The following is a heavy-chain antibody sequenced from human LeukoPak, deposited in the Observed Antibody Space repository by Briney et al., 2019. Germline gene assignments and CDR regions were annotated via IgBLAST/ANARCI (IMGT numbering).Heavy chain of an antibody. CDR1: LYTFTSDY. CDR3: ARGPLDDNYGDYLNWFDP. V-gene: IGHV1-46*03. Sequence: GASVKDSCKAPLYTFTSDYMHWVRQAPGQGLEWMGIINPSGGSTSYAQKFQGRVTMTRDTSTSTVYMELSSLRSEDTAVYYCARGPLDDNYGDYLNWFDPWGQGTLVTVSS. CDR2: INPSGGST. J-gene: IGHJ5*02. D-gene: IGHD4-17*01.